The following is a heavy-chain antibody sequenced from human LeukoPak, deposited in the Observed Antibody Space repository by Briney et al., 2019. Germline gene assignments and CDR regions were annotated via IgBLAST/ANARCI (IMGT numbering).Heavy chain of an antibody. CDR2: IKSKTDGGTT. CDR3: TSGDDGYSGSSFDY. J-gene: IGHJ4*02. D-gene: IGHD1-26*01. V-gene: IGHV3-15*01. CDR1: GFTFSNAW. Sequence: GGSLRLSCAASGFTFSNAWMSWVRQAPGKGLEWVGRIKSKTDGGTTDYAAPVKGRFTISRDDSKNTLYLQMNSLKTEDTTVYYCTSGDDGYSGSSFDYWGQGTLVTVSS.